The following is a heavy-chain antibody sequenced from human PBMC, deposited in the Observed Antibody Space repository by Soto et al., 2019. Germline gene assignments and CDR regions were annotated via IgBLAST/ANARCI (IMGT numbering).Heavy chain of an antibody. D-gene: IGHD3-22*01. CDR1: GGTFCSDA. Sequence: ASVKVSCKASGGTFCSDAITWVRQAPGQGLEWVGRIIPIFATTNYAQNLQGRVTISADKSTLTSYMELHSLTSDDTALYYCARDRTDSGYYTNWLDPWGQGTQVTVSS. V-gene: IGHV1-69*06. CDR2: IIPIFATT. CDR3: ARDRTDSGYYTNWLDP. J-gene: IGHJ5*02.